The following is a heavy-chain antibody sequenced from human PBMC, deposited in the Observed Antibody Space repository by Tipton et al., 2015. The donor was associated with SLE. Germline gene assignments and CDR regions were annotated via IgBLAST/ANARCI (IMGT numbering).Heavy chain of an antibody. CDR3: ARESTVTTSDY. V-gene: IGHV3-7*03. Sequence: SLRLSCAASGFSFSNYWMSWVRQAPGKGLEWVANINQDGSVKYFVDSVKGRFTISRDNSKNTLYLQMNSLRAEDTAVYYCARESTVTTSDYWGQGTLVTVSS. J-gene: IGHJ4*02. CDR2: INQDGSVK. D-gene: IGHD4-17*01. CDR1: GFSFSNYW.